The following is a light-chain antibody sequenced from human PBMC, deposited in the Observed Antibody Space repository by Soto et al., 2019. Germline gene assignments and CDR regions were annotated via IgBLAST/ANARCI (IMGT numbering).Light chain of an antibody. J-gene: IGLJ3*02. CDR2: RNN. V-gene: IGLV1-47*01. CDR1: RSNIGRNY. CDR3: AAWDATLNGPV. Sequence: QSVLTQPPSASGTPGQRVSISCSGSRSNIGRNYVYWYQQLPGTAPKLLIQRNNERPSGVPDRFSGSKSGTSVSLAISGLRSEDEATYYCAAWDATLNGPVFGGGTQLTVL.